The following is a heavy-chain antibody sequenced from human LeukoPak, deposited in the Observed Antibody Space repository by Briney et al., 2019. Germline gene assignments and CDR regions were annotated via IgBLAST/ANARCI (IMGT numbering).Heavy chain of an antibody. CDR2: ISSSSSTV. J-gene: IGHJ4*02. V-gene: IGHV3-48*01. CDR1: GFTFSSYS. D-gene: IGHD6-13*01. Sequence: GGSLRLSCAASGFTFSSYSMYWVRQAPGEGVEWVSYISSSSSTVYYADSVKGRFTISRDNAKNSLYLQMNSLRSDDTAVYYCARAKTSGLAAAADYWGQGTLVTVSS. CDR3: ARAKTSGLAAAADY.